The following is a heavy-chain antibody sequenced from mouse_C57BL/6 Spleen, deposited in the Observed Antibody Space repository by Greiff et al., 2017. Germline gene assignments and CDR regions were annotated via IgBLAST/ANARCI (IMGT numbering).Heavy chain of an antibody. V-gene: IGHV7-3*01. Sequence: EVQRVESGGGLVQPGGSLSLSCAASGFTFTDYYMSWVRQPPGKALEWLGFIRNKASGYKTEYSESVKGRFTISRDNSQSILYLQMNALRAEDSATYYCARDMGVVPYAMDYWGQGTSVTVSS. CDR3: ARDMGVVPYAMDY. CDR1: GFTFTDYY. CDR2: IRNKASGYKT. J-gene: IGHJ4*01. D-gene: IGHD1-1*02.